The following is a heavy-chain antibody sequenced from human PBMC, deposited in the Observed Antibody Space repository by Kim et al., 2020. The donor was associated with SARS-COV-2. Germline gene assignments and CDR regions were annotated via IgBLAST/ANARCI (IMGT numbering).Heavy chain of an antibody. CDR3: ARGYCSGGSCFLFDP. Sequence: HSPKRRVTISVDTSKNQFCLKLSSVTAADTAVYYCARGYCSGGSCFLFDPWGQGTLVTVSS. V-gene: IGHV4-59*09. D-gene: IGHD2-15*01. J-gene: IGHJ5*02.